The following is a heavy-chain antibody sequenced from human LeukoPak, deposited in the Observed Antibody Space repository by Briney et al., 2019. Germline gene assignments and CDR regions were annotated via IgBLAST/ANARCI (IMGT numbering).Heavy chain of an antibody. CDR3: AKVYCSSTSCYGGHLVDY. CDR2: ISASGGGT. D-gene: IGHD2-2*01. Sequence: PGGSLRLSCAASGFTFRSYAMSWVRQAPGKGLEWVSAISASGGGTYYADSVKGRFTISRDNSKNMLYLQMNSLRAEDTAVYYCAKVYCSSTSCYGGHLVDYWGQGTLVAVSS. CDR1: GFTFRSYA. J-gene: IGHJ4*02. V-gene: IGHV3-23*01.